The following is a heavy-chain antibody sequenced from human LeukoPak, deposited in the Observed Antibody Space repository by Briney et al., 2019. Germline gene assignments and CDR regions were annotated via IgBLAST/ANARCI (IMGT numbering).Heavy chain of an antibody. J-gene: IGHJ4*02. CDR1: GYTFTSYA. D-gene: IGHD2-15*01. V-gene: IGHV7-4-1*02. CDR2: INTNSGNP. Sequence: GASVKVSCKVSGYTFTSYAMSWVRQAPGQGLEWVGWINTNSGNPTYAQGFTGRFVFSLDTSVSTAYLQISSLKAEDTAVYYCARARYCSGGSCHGDYWGQGTLVTLSS. CDR3: ARARYCSGGSCHGDY.